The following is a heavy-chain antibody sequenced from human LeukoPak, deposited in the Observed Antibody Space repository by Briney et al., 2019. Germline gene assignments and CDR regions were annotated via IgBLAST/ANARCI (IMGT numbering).Heavy chain of an antibody. CDR1: GYTFTSYG. D-gene: IGHD3-10*01. Sequence: APVKVSCKASGYTFTSYGISWVRQAPGQGLEWMGWISAYNGNTNYAQKLQGRVTMTTDTSTSTAYMELRSLRSDDTAVYYCARVYYYGSGSYSHRYFDYWGQGTLVTVSS. CDR2: ISAYNGNT. J-gene: IGHJ4*02. V-gene: IGHV1-18*01. CDR3: ARVYYYGSGSYSHRYFDY.